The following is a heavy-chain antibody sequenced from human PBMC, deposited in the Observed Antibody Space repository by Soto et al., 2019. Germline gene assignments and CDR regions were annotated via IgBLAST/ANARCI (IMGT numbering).Heavy chain of an antibody. D-gene: IGHD3-10*02. J-gene: IGHJ2*01. V-gene: IGHV5-51*01. CDR3: ARPKHPYFVRDSSYVLASSYFDL. CDR1: GYSFTNYW. Sequence: GESLKISCKGSGYSFTNYWIGWVRQKPGKGLEWMGTIFPGDSDTRYSPSFQGEVTISADRSTSTAYLQLSSLKASAPALSHCARPKHPYFVRDSSYVLASSYFDLWGRGTPVTVPS. CDR2: IFPGDSDT.